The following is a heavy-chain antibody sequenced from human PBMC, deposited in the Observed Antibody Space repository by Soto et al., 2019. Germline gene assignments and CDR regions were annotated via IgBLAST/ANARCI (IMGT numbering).Heavy chain of an antibody. D-gene: IGHD2-2*01. V-gene: IGHV1-69*12. Sequence: QVQLVQSGAEVKKPGSSVKVSCKASGGTFSSYAISWVRQAPGQGLEWMGGIIPSFGTANYAQKFQGRVTITADECTSTAYMDLSSLRSEDTAVYDCARDWCISPSCYSGMDFWGQGTTVTVSS. CDR2: IIPSFGTA. CDR3: ARDWCISPSCYSGMDF. J-gene: IGHJ6*02. CDR1: GGTFSSYA.